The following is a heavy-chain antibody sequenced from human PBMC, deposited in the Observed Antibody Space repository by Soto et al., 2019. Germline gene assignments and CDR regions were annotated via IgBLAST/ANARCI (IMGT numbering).Heavy chain of an antibody. CDR3: ASQYYNFSSGALDF. Sequence: QVQLQESGPGLVKPSQTLSLTCTVSGGSISSDDYYWSWIRQPPGKGLEWIGDIHDTATTSYSPSLKSRLTLSVATSKNQCSLTLRSVTAADTAVYFCASQYYNFSSGALDFWGQGILVTVSS. D-gene: IGHD3-3*01. J-gene: IGHJ4*02. V-gene: IGHV4-30-4*01. CDR2: IHDTATT. CDR1: GGSISSDDYY.